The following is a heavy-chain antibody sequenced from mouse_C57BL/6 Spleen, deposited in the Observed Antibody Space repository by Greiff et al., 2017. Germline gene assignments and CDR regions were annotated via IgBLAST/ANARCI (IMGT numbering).Heavy chain of an antibody. Sequence: QVQLQQSGAELVKPGASVKISCKASGYAFSSYWMNWVKQRPGKGLEWIGQIYPGDGDTNYNGKFKGKATLTADKSSSTAYMQLSSLTSEDSAVYFCARGGTGYWYFDGWGTGTTVTVSS. CDR1: GYAFSSYW. J-gene: IGHJ1*03. CDR3: ARGGTGYWYFDG. CDR2: IYPGDGDT. D-gene: IGHD3-3*01. V-gene: IGHV1-80*01.